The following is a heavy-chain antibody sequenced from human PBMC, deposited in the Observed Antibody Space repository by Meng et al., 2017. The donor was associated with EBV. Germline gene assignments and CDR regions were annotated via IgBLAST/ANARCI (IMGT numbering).Heavy chain of an antibody. J-gene: IGHJ4*02. CDR3: ARRSLDYYDSSGFDY. D-gene: IGHD3-22*01. CDR2: IYHSGST. Sequence: QVQLRESGPGLVKPSGTLSLTCAVSGGSISSSNWWSWVRQPPGKGLEWIGEIYHSGSTNYNPSLKSRVTISVDKSKNQFSLKLSSVTAADTAVYYCARRSLDYYDSSGFDYWGQGTLVTVSS. CDR1: GGSISSSNW. V-gene: IGHV4-4*02.